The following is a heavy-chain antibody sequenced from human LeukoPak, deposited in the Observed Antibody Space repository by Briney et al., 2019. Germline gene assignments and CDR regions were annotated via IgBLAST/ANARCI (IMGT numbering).Heavy chain of an antibody. CDR3: ARGVRYHSDY. Sequence: SQTLSLTCTVSGGSISSGSYYWSWIRQPAGKGLEWIGRIYTSGSTNYNPSLKSRVTISVDTSKNQFSLKLSSVTAADTAVYYCARGVRYHSDYWGQGTLVTVSS. J-gene: IGHJ4*02. CDR1: GGSISSGSYY. V-gene: IGHV4-61*02. CDR2: IYTSGST. D-gene: IGHD3-9*01.